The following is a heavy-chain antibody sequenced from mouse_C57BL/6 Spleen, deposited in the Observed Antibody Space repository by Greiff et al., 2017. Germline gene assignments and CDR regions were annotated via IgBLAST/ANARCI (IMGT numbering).Heavy chain of an antibody. D-gene: IGHD2-4*01. CDR2: IDPSDSET. V-gene: IGHV1-52*01. CDR1: GYTFTSYW. Sequence: VQLQQPGAELVRPGSSVKLSCKASGYTFTSYWMHWVKQRPIQGLEWIGNIDPSDSETHYNQKFKDKATLTVDKSSSTAYMQLSSLTSEDSAVYYCARSRDYDGFDSWGQGTTLTVSS. CDR3: ARSRDYDGFDS. J-gene: IGHJ2*01.